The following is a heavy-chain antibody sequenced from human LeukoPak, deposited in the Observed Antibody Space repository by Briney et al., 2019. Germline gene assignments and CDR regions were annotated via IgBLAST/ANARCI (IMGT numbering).Heavy chain of an antibody. CDR1: GFTFSSYT. CDR2: LSYLGRNK. V-gene: IGHV3-30*04. J-gene: IGHJ6*03. CDR3: ARDGGYDTWGLDYHYPMDD. D-gene: IGHD5-12*01. Sequence: GGSLRLSCAASGFTFSSYTMHWVRQAPGKGLGWVAVLSYLGRNKYYRDSVKGRCTISRANSKTTLNLQMHSLRAEDTAVYYCARDGGYDTWGLDYHYPMDDWGKGTTVTVSS.